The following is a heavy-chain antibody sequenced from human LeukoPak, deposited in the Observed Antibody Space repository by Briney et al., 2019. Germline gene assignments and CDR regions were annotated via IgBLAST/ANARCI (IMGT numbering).Heavy chain of an antibody. CDR1: GFTFSDYY. V-gene: IGHV3-23*01. CDR2: ISGSGGST. CDR3: AKAPGEAVADLFDY. Sequence: PGGSLRLSCAASGFTFSDYYMSWIRQAPGKGLEWVSAISGSGGSTYYADSVKGRFTISRDNSKNTLYLQMNSLRAEDTAVYYCAKAPGEAVADLFDYWGQGTLATVSS. J-gene: IGHJ4*02. D-gene: IGHD6-19*01.